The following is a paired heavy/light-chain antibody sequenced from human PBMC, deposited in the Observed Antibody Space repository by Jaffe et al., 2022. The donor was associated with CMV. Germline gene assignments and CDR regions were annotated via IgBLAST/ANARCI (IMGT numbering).Heavy chain of an antibody. D-gene: IGHD1-26*01. CDR1: GYTFRLFF. CDR3: AREVGGMGVTLYYFDS. V-gene: IGHV1-46*01. CDR2: INSSDGSA. J-gene: IGHJ4*02. Sequence: QVQLVQSGAEVKKPGASVKVSCKASGYTFRLFFMHWVRQAPGQGLEWMGVINSSDGSAHYAQKFQGRVTMTRDTSTATVHMELNSLRSEDTAIYYCAREVGGMGVTLYYFDSWGQGTLVTVSS.
Light chain of an antibody. V-gene: IGLV3-19*01. CDR1: GLRSFY. J-gene: IGLJ2*01. CDR3: NSRDSSGNYVL. Sequence: SAELTQDPAVSVALGQTVRITCQGDGLRSFYASWYQQKPGQPPVLVNYGKNTRPSGIPDRFSGSRSGNTASLTITGAQAEDEADYYCNSRDSSGNYVLFGGGTKVTVL. CDR2: GKN.